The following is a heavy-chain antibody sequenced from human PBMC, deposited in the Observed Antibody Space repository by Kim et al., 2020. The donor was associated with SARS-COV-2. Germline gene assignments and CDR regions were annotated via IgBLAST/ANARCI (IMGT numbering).Heavy chain of an antibody. V-gene: IGHV4-59*08. CDR3: ARSSLLVTAAGRNWFDP. D-gene: IGHD6-13*01. CDR2: IYYSGST. J-gene: IGHJ5*02. Sequence: SETLSLTCTVSGGSISSYYWSWIRQPPGKGLEWIGYIYYSGSTNYNPSLKSRVTISVDTSKNQFSLKLSSVTAADTAVYYCARSSLLVTAAGRNWFDPWGQGTLVTVSS. CDR1: GGSISSYY.